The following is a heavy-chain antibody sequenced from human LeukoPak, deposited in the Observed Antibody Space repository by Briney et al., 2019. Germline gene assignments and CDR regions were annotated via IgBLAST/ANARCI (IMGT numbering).Heavy chain of an antibody. V-gene: IGHV3-7*01. Sequence: PGGSLRLPGAASGFTISTFWMSGVRQAPGKGLEWVANTNQHENEKNYVDSVRGRFTIYRDNAKNSLYLQMNNLRAGDTGIYYCVSGGWFFNYCGQGTLVTVSS. CDR1: GFTISTFW. CDR2: TNQHENEK. J-gene: IGHJ4*02. CDR3: VSGGWFFNY. D-gene: IGHD6-19*01.